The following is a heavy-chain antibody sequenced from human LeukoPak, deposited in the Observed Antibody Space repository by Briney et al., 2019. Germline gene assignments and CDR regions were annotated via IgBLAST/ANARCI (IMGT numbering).Heavy chain of an antibody. Sequence: NPSGTLSLTCAVYGGSFSGYYWSWIRQPPGKGLEWIGEINHSGSTNYNPSLKSRVTISVDTSKNQFSLKLSSVTAADTAVYYCARGRLRTGTSEGRYYYYYMDVWGKGTTVTVSS. CDR3: ARGRLRTGTSEGRYYYYYMDV. CDR1: GGSFSGYY. D-gene: IGHD1-7*01. J-gene: IGHJ6*03. CDR2: INHSGST. V-gene: IGHV4-34*01.